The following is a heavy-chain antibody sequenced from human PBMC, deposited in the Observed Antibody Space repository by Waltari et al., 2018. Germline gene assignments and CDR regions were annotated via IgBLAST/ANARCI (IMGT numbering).Heavy chain of an antibody. D-gene: IGHD6-13*01. CDR2: ISGRDSGGKT. Sequence: VHLLQSGGGLGQPGGSLRVSCSASGFTFSCYGMNWVRQAPGKGLEWVLGISGRDSGGKTYYADSVEGRFTISRDNSRNTLYLQMNSLRAEDTAVYYCAKAGYSSNWPNFDSWGQGALVTVSS. CDR1: GFTFSCYG. CDR3: AKAGYSSNWPNFDS. J-gene: IGHJ4*02. V-gene: IGHV3-23*01.